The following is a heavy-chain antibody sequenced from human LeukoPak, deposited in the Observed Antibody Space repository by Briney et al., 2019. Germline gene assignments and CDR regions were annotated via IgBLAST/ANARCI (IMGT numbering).Heavy chain of an antibody. CDR2: ISYDGSNK. CDR3: AREWGDGAFDI. CDR1: GFTFSSYA. V-gene: IGHV3-30*04. J-gene: IGHJ3*02. Sequence: PGGSLRLSCAASGFTFSSYAMHWVRQAPGKGLEWVAVISYDGSNKYYADSVKGRFTISRDNSKNTLYLQMNSLRAEDTAVYYCAREWGDGAFDIWGQGTMVTVSS. D-gene: IGHD3-16*01.